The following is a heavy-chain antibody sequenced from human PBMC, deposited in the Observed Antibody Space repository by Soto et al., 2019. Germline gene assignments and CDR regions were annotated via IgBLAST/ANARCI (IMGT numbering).Heavy chain of an antibody. CDR3: ARDRPGDEGDAFDI. V-gene: IGHV3-53*02. CDR2: LYSGGST. J-gene: IGHJ3*02. CDR1: GLISVTNS. Sequence: EVQLVETGGGLIQPGGSLRLSGAASGLISVTNSWNGARQAPGKGLEWVSVLYSGGSTHYAGSVKGRFIISRDNSKNTLYLQMNSLRAEDTAVYYCARDRPGDEGDAFDIWGHGTLVTVSS. D-gene: IGHD3-10*01.